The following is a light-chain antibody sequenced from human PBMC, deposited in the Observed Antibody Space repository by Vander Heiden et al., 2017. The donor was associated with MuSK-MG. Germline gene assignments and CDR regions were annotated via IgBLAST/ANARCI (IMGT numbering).Light chain of an antibody. Sequence: PSSLSASVRDRVTITCRASQSISSYLDWYQQKPGKAPKLLIYAASSLQSGVPERFSGSGSGTDFTLKISSLQPEDFATYYCQQSERTPRTFGQGTKVEIK. V-gene: IGKV1-39*01. J-gene: IGKJ1*01. CDR1: QSISSY. CDR3: QQSERTPRT. CDR2: AAS.